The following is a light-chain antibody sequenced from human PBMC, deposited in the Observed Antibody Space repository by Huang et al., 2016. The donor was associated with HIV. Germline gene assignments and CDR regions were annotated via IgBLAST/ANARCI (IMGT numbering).Light chain of an antibody. CDR2: GTS. CDR1: QTISSNY. J-gene: IGKJ2*01. V-gene: IGKV3-20*01. Sequence: EVVLTQSPGTLSLSPGERATLSCRASQTISSNYFAWYQQNPGQAPSLLIYGTSNRATGIPDRVSGSGSGTDCTLTISRLEPEDFAVYYCQQYGNSPPYTFGQGTTLDIK. CDR3: QQYGNSPPYT.